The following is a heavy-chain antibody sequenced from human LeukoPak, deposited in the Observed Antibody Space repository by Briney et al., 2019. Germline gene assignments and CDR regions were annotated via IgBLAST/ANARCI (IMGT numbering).Heavy chain of an antibody. V-gene: IGHV3-48*02. CDR3: ARLYCSGGSCPQDY. CDR2: ISSGSVTK. D-gene: IGHD2-15*01. J-gene: IGHJ4*02. Sequence: GGSLRLSCAASGFTFSAYSMSWVRQAPGKGLEWVSYISSGSVTKNYADSVKGRFTISRDNAKNSLYLQMNSLRDEDTAVYYCARLYCSGGSCPQDYWGQGTLVTVSS. CDR1: GFTFSAYS.